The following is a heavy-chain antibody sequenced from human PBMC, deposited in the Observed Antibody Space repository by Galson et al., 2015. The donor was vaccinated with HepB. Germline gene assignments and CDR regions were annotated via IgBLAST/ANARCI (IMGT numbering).Heavy chain of an antibody. V-gene: IGHV3-53*01. D-gene: IGHD6-19*01. J-gene: IGHJ4*02. CDR1: GFTVSSSY. CDR3: ARLSNSGWPTLDY. Sequence: SLRLSCAASGFTVSSSYMTWVRQAPGKGLEWVSLIYSGGDTYYADSVKCRFTISRDNSKNTLYLQMNSLRAEDAAVYYCARLSNSGWPTLDYWGQGTLVAVSS. CDR2: IYSGGDT.